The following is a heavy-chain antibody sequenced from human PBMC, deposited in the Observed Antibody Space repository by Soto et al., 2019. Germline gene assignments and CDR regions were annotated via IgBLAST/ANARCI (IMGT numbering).Heavy chain of an antibody. CDR3: AKDRLRITISGVVPDY. Sequence: ESGGGVVQPGRSLRLSCAASGFTFSSYGMHWVRQAPDKGLEWVAVISYDGSNKYYADSVKGRFTISRDNSKNTLYLQMNSLRAEDTAVYYCAKDRLRITISGVVPDYWGQGTLVTVSS. V-gene: IGHV3-30*18. D-gene: IGHD3-3*01. CDR1: GFTFSSYG. J-gene: IGHJ4*02. CDR2: ISYDGSNK.